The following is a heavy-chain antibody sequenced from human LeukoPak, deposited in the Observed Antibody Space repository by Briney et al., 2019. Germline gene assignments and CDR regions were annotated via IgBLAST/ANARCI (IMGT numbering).Heavy chain of an antibody. D-gene: IGHD3-22*01. Sequence: SETLSLTCTVSGGSISGHYWSWNRQPPGKGLEWIGYIFDFGTTNYNPSLKSRVTISADTSKNQLSLKLSSVTAADTAVYFCARDRGHQVVRDWGQGTLVTVSS. CDR2: IFDFGTT. J-gene: IGHJ4*02. V-gene: IGHV4-59*11. CDR1: GGSISGHY. CDR3: ARDRGHQVVRD.